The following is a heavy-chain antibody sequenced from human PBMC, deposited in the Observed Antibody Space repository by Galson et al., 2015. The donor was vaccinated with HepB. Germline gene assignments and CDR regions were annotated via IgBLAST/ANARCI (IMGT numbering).Heavy chain of an antibody. Sequence: SLRLSCAASGFGFSNYGMHWVRQAPGKGLEWVAVISYDGSRNYYADSVQGRFTISRDNSRDTLYLQMNSLKTEDTAVYYCAEVRPPGYYYGLAVWGQGTAVTVSS. CDR2: ISYDGSRN. J-gene: IGHJ6*02. CDR1: GFGFSNYG. V-gene: IGHV3-30*18. CDR3: AEVRPPGYYYGLAV.